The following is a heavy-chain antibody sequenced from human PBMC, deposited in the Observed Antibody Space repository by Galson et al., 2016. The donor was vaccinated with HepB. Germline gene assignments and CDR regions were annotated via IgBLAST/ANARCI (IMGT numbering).Heavy chain of an antibody. J-gene: IGHJ4*02. CDR1: GISFSTFS. D-gene: IGHD6-13*01. Sequence: SLRLSCAASGISFSTFSMNWVRQAPGQGLEWLSSISSNGDFINYADSVKGRFTISRDNADNSLFLHMSSLRAEDTAVYYCAREASSWSHFDYWGRGTLVTVSS. V-gene: IGHV3-21*01. CDR3: AREASSWSHFDY. CDR2: ISSNGDFI.